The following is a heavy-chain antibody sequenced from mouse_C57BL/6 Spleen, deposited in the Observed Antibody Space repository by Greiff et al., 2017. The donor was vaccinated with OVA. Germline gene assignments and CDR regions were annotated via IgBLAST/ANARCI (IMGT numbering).Heavy chain of an antibody. CDR3: ARAGTGTGADY. J-gene: IGHJ2*01. D-gene: IGHD4-1*01. CDR1: GYSFTGYY. V-gene: IGHV1-42*01. CDR2: INPSTGGT. Sequence: VQLQQSGPELVKPGASVKISCKASGYSFTGYYMNWVKQSPEKSLEWVGEINPSTGGTTYNQKFKAKATLTVDKSSSTAYMQLKSVTSEDSAVYYCARAGTGTGADYWGQGTTLTGSS.